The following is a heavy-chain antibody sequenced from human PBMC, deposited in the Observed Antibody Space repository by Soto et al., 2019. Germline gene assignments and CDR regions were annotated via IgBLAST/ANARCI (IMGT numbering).Heavy chain of an antibody. CDR1: GDSVSSNSAA. V-gene: IGHV6-1*01. D-gene: IGHD1-7*01. CDR3: ARVRRFNWNYDRYGMDV. J-gene: IGHJ6*02. Sequence: SQTLSLTCAISGDSVSSNSAAWNWIRQSPSRGLEWLGRTYYRSKWYNDYAVSVKSRITINLDTSKNQFSLQLNSVTPEDTAVYYCARVRRFNWNYDRYGMDVWGQGTTVTVSS. CDR2: TYYRSKWYN.